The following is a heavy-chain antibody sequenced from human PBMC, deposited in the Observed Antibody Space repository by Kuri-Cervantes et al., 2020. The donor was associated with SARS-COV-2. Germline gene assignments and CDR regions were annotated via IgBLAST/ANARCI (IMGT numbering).Heavy chain of an antibody. CDR1: GDSLSSDDYY. V-gene: IGHV4-30-4*01. Sequence: SETLSLTCTVSGDSLSSDDYYWAWIRQSPGKGLEWIAYIHYSGSTNYNPSLKSRVSMSVATSKNQFSLKMTSVTAADSAVYYCARFPCSSWYHFDYWGQGTLVTVSS. J-gene: IGHJ4*02. D-gene: IGHD6-13*01. CDR2: IHYSGST. CDR3: ARFPCSSWYHFDY.